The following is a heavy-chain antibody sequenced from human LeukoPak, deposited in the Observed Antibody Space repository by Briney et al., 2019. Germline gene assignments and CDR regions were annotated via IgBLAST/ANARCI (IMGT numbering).Heavy chain of an antibody. D-gene: IGHD3-10*01. CDR1: GFTISDYW. V-gene: IGHV3-7*01. Sequence: GGSLRLSCAASGFTISDYWMSWVRQAPGKGLQWVANIKEDGSETNYVDSAKGRFTISRDNAKNSLYLQMNSLRAEDTAVYYCASLWFGELLTFDYWGQGTLVTVSS. CDR2: IKEDGSET. CDR3: ASLWFGELLTFDY. J-gene: IGHJ4*02.